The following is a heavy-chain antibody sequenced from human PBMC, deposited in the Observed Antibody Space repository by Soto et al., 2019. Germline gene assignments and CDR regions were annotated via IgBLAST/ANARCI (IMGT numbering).Heavy chain of an antibody. D-gene: IGHD1-26*01. CDR1: GYTFTSYG. CDR2: ISAYNGNT. Sequence: ASVKVSCKASGYTFTSYGISWLLQAPGQGLEWMGWISAYNGNTNYAQKLQGRVTMTTDTSTSTAYMELRSLRSDDTAVYYCAGAGGRRDAFDIWGQGTMVTVSS. J-gene: IGHJ3*02. V-gene: IGHV1-18*01. CDR3: AGAGGRRDAFDI.